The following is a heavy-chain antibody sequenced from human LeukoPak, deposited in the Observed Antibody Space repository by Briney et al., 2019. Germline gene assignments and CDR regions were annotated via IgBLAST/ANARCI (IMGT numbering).Heavy chain of an antibody. CDR3: ASTARGYSYGWDYYFDY. CDR1: GGTFSSYA. J-gene: IGHJ4*02. Sequence: SVKVSCKASGGTFSSYAISWVRQAPGQGLEWMGGIIPIFGTANYAQKFQGRVTITADESTSTAYMELSSLRSEDTAMYYCASTARGYSYGWDYYFDYWGQGTLVTVSS. V-gene: IGHV1-69*13. CDR2: IIPIFGTA. D-gene: IGHD5-18*01.